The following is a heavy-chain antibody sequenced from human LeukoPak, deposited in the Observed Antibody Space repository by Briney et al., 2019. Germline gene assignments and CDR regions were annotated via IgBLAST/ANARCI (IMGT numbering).Heavy chain of an antibody. J-gene: IGHJ6*02. CDR3: ARDKWLEDYYYYGMDV. D-gene: IGHD6-19*01. CDR1: GFTFSSYW. CDR2: IKQDGSEK. Sequence: AGGSLRLSCAASGFTFSSYWMSWVRQAPGKGLEWVANIKQDGSEKYYVDSVKGRFTISRDNAKNSLYLQMNSLRAEDTAVSYCARDKWLEDYYYYGMDVWGQGTTVTVSS. V-gene: IGHV3-7*01.